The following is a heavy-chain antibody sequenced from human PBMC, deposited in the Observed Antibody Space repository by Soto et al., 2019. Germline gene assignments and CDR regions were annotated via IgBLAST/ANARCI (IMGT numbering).Heavy chain of an antibody. V-gene: IGHV3-30-3*01. CDR2: MSYDGTTK. D-gene: IGHD3-10*01. CDR1: GLIFSNYV. Sequence: QVQLVASGGGVVQPGRSLRLSCADSGLIFSNYVMYWVRQAPGKGLEWVAFMSYDGTTKSYSDSVNGRFTSSRDNSQNTLYLQINSLRPEDTGVYYYAREVLWSRYFDYWGQGTLVTVSS. J-gene: IGHJ4*02. CDR3: AREVLWSRYFDY.